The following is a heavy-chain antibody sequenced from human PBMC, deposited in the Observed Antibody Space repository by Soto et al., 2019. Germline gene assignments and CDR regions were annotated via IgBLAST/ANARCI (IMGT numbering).Heavy chain of an antibody. CDR1: GGSISSSSYY. J-gene: IGHJ6*02. CDR2: IYYSGST. V-gene: IGHV4-39*01. CDR3: ASFLGYCSSTSCAEYYYYYGMDV. Sequence: SETPSLTCTVSGGSISSSSYYWGWIRQPPGKGLEWIGSIYYSGSTYYNPSLKSRVTISVDTSKNQFSLKLSSVTAADTAVYYCASFLGYCSSTSCAEYYYYYGMDVWGQGTTVTVSS. D-gene: IGHD2-2*01.